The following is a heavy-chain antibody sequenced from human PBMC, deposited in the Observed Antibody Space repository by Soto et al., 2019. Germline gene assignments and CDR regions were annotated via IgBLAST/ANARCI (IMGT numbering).Heavy chain of an antibody. CDR3: ARGGAAGSEHY. V-gene: IGHV1-69*12. CDR1: GGTFSSYA. J-gene: IGHJ4*02. D-gene: IGHD6-19*01. Sequence: QVQLVQSGAEVKKPGSSVKVSCKASGGTFSSYAISWVRQAPGQGLEWMGGIIPIFGTANYAQKFQGRVTXTXXESPSKAYVELSSLRSEDTAVYYCARGGAAGSEHYWGQGTLVTVSS. CDR2: IIPIFGTA.